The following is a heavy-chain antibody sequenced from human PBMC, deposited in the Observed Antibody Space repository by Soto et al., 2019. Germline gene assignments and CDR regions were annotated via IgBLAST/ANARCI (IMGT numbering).Heavy chain of an antibody. D-gene: IGHD3-22*01. CDR2: INPRGGST. Sequence: ASVKVSCRAPGYTFTSYYMHWVRQAPGQGLEWMGIINPRGGSTTYAQKFHGRVTMTRDTSTSTVYMELSGLRSEDAAVYYCARAYYDITAYFFDYWGQGALVTVSS. V-gene: IGHV1-46*01. CDR1: GYTFTSYY. CDR3: ARAYYDITAYFFDY. J-gene: IGHJ4*02.